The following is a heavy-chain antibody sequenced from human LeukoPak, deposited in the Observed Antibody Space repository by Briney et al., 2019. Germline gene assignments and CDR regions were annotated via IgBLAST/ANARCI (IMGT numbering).Heavy chain of an antibody. J-gene: IGHJ4*02. D-gene: IGHD2/OR15-2a*01. CDR3: AKQVSCDTTTCYSGMPPDY. V-gene: IGHV3-23*01. CDR1: GFTFSSYA. Sequence: GGSLRLSCAASGFTFSSYAMGWVRQAPGKGLEWVSPISGSGGSTYYADSVKGRFTISRDNSKNTLYLQMNSLGAEDTAVYYCAKQVSCDTTTCYSGMPPDYWGQGTLVTVSS. CDR2: ISGSGGST.